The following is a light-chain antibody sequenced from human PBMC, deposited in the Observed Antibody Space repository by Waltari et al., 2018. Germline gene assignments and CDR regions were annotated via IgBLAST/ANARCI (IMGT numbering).Light chain of an antibody. J-gene: IGLJ3*02. CDR3: CSYAGSGTWV. Sequence: QSALTQPASVSGSPGQSITISCTGTSSDVGRYNYVSWYQQHPGKAPKCMIYEGSTRPSGVSNRFSGSKSGNTASLTISGLQAEDEADYYCCSYAGSGTWVFGGGTKLTVL. V-gene: IGLV2-23*01. CDR2: EGS. CDR1: SSDVGRYNY.